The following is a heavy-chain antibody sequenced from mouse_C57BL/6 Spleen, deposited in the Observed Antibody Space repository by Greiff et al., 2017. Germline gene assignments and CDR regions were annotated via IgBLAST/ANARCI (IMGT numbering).Heavy chain of an antibody. CDR2: INPSNGGA. D-gene: IGHD2-4*01. J-gene: IGHJ4*01. CDR1: GYTFTSYW. V-gene: IGHV1-53*01. CDR3: ARWGDYDSYYAMDD. Sequence: QVQLQQPGTELVQPGASVKLSCKASGYTFTSYWMHWVKQRPGQGLEWIGNINPSNGGANYNAKFKSKATLTVDQTSSTDYMQLSSLTSEDSAVYYCARWGDYDSYYAMDDWGQGTSVTVSS.